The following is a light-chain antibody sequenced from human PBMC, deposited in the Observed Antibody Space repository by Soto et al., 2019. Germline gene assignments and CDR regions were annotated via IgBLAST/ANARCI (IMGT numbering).Light chain of an antibody. CDR1: QSVSSNY. Sequence: EIVLTQSPGTLSLSPGERATLSCRASQSVSSNYLAWYQRKPGQAPRLLIYGASNRATGIPNRFSGSGSGTDFTLTITTLEPEDFVVYYCQQYGSSPSTFGQGTKVEI. CDR3: QQYGSSPST. V-gene: IGKV3-20*01. CDR2: GAS. J-gene: IGKJ1*01.